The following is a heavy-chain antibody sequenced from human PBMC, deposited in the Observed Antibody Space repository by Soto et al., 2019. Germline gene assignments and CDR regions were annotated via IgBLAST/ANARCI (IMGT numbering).Heavy chain of an antibody. V-gene: IGHV4-39*01. J-gene: IGHJ5*02. Sequence: QLQLQESGPGLVKPSETLSLTCTVSGGSITSSGYYWGWIRQPPGKGLEWIGSIYYSGTTYYNPSAKSRVIIPVDTSKTQFSVKLSSVTAADAAVYYCARHVRGDSSSSGGWFDPWGQGTLVTVSS. D-gene: IGHD6-6*01. CDR1: GGSITSSGYY. CDR3: ARHVRGDSSSSGGWFDP. CDR2: IYYSGTT.